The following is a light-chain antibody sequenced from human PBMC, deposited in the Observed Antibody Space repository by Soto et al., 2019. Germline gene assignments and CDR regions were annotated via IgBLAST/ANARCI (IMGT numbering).Light chain of an antibody. CDR2: WAS. J-gene: IGKJ2*01. V-gene: IGKV4-1*01. CDR3: QQYYGTPLT. CDR1: QSVLYSSNNKNY. Sequence: DIVMTQSPDSLAVSLGERATINCKSSQSVLYSSNNKNYLAWYQQKPGQPPKLLIYWASTRESGVPDRFSGSGSGTDFTLTISSLQAEDVAVYYCQQYYGTPLTFGHGTKLEIK.